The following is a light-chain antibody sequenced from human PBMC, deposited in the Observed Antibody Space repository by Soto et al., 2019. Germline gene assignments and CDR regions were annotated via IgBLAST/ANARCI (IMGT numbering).Light chain of an antibody. V-gene: IGLV2-8*01. J-gene: IGLJ2*01. CDR3: SSFSGSQNHVV. CDR2: EVT. Sequence: QSALTQPPSASGSPGQSVTISCTGTSSDVGIYNFVSWYQQHPGKAPKLMISEVTKRPSGVPDRFSGSKSGNTASLTVSGLQAEDEADYYCSSFSGSQNHVVFGGGTKLTVL. CDR1: SSDVGIYNF.